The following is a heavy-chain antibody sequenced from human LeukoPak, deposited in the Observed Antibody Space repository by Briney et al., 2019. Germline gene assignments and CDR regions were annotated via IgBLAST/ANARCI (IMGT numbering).Heavy chain of an antibody. CDR3: ARGGLWFGELLYNWFDP. D-gene: IGHD3-10*01. CDR1: GGSISSYY. J-gene: IGHJ5*02. Sequence: PSETLSLTCTVSGGSISSYYWSWIRQPPGKGLEWIGYIYYSGSTNYNPSLKSRVTISVDTSKNQFSLKLSSVTAADTAVYYCARGGLWFGELLYNWFDPWGQGTLVTVSS. CDR2: IYYSGST. V-gene: IGHV4-59*01.